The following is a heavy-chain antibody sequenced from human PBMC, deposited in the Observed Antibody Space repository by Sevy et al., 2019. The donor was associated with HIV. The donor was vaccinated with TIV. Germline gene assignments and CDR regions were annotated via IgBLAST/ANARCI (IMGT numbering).Heavy chain of an antibody. CDR2: ISYDGSNK. CDR3: ARDFEINYYDSSGYPFDF. J-gene: IGHJ4*02. V-gene: IGHV3-30-3*01. D-gene: IGHD3-22*01. CDR1: GFTFSSYA. Sequence: GGSLRLSCAASGFTFSSYAMHWVRQAPGKGLEWVAVISYDGSNKYYADSVKGRFTISRDNSKNTLYLQMNSLRAEDKAVYYCARDFEINYYDSSGYPFDFWGQGTLVTVSS.